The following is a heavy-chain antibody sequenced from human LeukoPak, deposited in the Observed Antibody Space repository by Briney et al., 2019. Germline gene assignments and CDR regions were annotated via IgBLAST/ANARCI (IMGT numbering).Heavy chain of an antibody. J-gene: IGHJ3*02. CDR2: FYHSGSA. CDR1: GYSISRGSY. CDR3: AVGLHSGQFAFDI. V-gene: IGHV4-38-2*01. D-gene: IGHD5-24*01. Sequence: SETLSLTCAVSGYSISRGSYWGWIRRPPGKGLEWIGRFYHSGSAYYNPSLKSRVTISVDTSKNQFSLKLTSVTAADTAVYYCAVGLHSGQFAFDIWGQGTMVTVSS.